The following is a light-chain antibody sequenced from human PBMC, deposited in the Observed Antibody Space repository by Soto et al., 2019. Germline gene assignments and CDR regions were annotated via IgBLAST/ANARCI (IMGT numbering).Light chain of an antibody. CDR3: HQYDRSPHT. J-gene: IGKJ4*01. Sequence: EIVLAQSPDTLSLSPGERATLSCRTSQSMSTNYLAWYQQKSGQPPRLLIYGASIRATGIPDRFSGSGSGRDFTLTISSLEPADFPVYYCHQYDRSPHTFGGGAKVETK. CDR1: QSMSTNY. V-gene: IGKV3-20*01. CDR2: GAS.